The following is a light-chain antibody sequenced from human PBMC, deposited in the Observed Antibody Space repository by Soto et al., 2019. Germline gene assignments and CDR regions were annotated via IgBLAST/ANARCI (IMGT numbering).Light chain of an antibody. V-gene: IGLV2-23*01. CDR1: SSDIGRYNL. CDR2: EDI. Sequence: QSALTQPASVSGSPGQSITISCTGTSSDIGRYNLVSWYQQHPGKAPKLIIYEDIERPSGVSDRFSGSKSCNTASLTISGLQTEEEADYYCCSYAGGASVVFGGRTKLTVL. CDR3: CSYAGGASVV. J-gene: IGLJ2*01.